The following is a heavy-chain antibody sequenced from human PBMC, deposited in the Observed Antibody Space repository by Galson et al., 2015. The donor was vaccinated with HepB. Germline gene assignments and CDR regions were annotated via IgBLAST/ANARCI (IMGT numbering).Heavy chain of an antibody. V-gene: IGHV3-21*01. CDR1: GFTFSSYS. Sequence: SLRLSCAASGFTFSSYSMNWVRQAPGMGLEWVSSISSSSSYIYYADSVKGRFTISRDNAKNSLYLQMNSLRAEDTAVYYCARAGYGDYFIHSYFDYWGQGTLVTVSS. J-gene: IGHJ4*02. D-gene: IGHD4-17*01. CDR3: ARAGYGDYFIHSYFDY. CDR2: ISSSSSYI.